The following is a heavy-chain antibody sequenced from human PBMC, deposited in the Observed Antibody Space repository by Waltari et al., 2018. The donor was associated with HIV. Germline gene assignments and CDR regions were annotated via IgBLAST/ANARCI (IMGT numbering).Heavy chain of an antibody. Sequence: VQLVESGGGSIKTGGSLRLSCAGSGFTVRNLWMDWVRHGPGKGLVWVARINSDGSTRNYADAVKGRFVISRDNSRNTVYLQLNSVKVEDTAVYFCARASHYIEFSTFDGDYYFDLWGRGTRVAVSS. V-gene: IGHV3-74*01. CDR3: ARASHYIEFSTFDGDYYFDL. D-gene: IGHD3-9*01. J-gene: IGHJ4*02. CDR2: INSDGSTR. CDR1: GFTVRNLW.